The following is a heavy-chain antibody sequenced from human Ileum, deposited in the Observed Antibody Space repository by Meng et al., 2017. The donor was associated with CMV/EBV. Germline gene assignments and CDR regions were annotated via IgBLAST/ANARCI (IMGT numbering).Heavy chain of an antibody. J-gene: IGHJ6*02. V-gene: IGHV3-74*01. D-gene: IGHD2-2*01. CDR2: TNSDGSST. Sequence: GESLKISCAASGFTFSSYWMHWVRQAPGKGLVWVARTNSDGSSTSYADSVKGRFTISRDNAKNTLYLQMNSLRVEDTAVYYCARDSYCSSTSCYFSYYYYGMDVWSQGTTVTVSS. CDR1: GFTFSSYW. CDR3: ARDSYCSSTSCYFSYYYYGMDV.